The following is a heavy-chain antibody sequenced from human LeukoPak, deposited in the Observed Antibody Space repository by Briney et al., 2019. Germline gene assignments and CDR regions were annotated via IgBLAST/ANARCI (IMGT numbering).Heavy chain of an antibody. CDR1: GFTFSSFA. V-gene: IGHV3-23*01. Sequence: GGSLRLSCAASGFTFSSFAMSWVRQAPGKGLEWVSVISGSGGSTYYADSVKGRFTISRDNSKNTLYLQMNTLRAEDTAVYYCAKPNYGGNSYFDLWGRGTLVTVSS. CDR3: AKPNYGGNSYFDL. D-gene: IGHD4-23*01. J-gene: IGHJ2*01. CDR2: ISGSGGST.